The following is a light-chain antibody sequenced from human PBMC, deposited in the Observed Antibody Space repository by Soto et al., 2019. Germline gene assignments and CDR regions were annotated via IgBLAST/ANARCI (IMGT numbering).Light chain of an antibody. V-gene: IGLV2-8*01. CDR1: SSDVGGYNY. Sequence: QSALTQPPSASGSPGQSVTISCTGTSSDVGGYNYVSWYQQQPGEAPKLIISEVSKRPSGVPDRFSGSKSGNTASLTVSRLQADDEADYYCPSQAGSKHVVFGTGTKLTVL. CDR2: EVS. J-gene: IGLJ1*01. CDR3: PSQAGSKHVV.